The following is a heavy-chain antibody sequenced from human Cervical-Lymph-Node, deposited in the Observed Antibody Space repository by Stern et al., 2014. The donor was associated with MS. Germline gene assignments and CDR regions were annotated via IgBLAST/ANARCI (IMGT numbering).Heavy chain of an antibody. CDR3: VSDGSGWRN. J-gene: IGHJ4*02. CDR2: IRSKTNAYTA. V-gene: IGHV3-73*01. CDR1: GILFSGAS. D-gene: IGHD3-10*01. Sequence: EVQLVESGGGLVQPGGSLKLSCAASGILFSGASMHWVRQPSGKGLEWIGRIRSKTNAYTATYTASVKGRFTISRDDSKSTTYLQMNSLKTEDTAVYYCVSDGSGWRNWCQGTLVTVSS.